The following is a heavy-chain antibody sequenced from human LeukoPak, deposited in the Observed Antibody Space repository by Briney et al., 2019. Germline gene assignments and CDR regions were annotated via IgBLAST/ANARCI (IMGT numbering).Heavy chain of an antibody. V-gene: IGHV3-23*01. D-gene: IGHD6-19*01. CDR1: GFTFSNYA. CDR2: ISGNGVGT. CDR3: AKGVAGTLDY. Sequence: GGSLRLSCAASGFTFSNYAMNWVRQAPGKGLEWVSAISGNGVGTYYADSVKGRFTISRDNSKNTLYLQMNSLRAEDTAVYYCAKGVAGTLDYWGQGTLVTVSS. J-gene: IGHJ4*02.